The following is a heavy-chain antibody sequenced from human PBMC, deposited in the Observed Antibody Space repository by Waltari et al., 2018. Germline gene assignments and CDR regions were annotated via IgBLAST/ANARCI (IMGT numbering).Heavy chain of an antibody. D-gene: IGHD4-17*01. CDR1: GGTFSSYA. CDR3: ATGGLYGDYTEVYFDY. Sequence: QVQLVQSGAAVKKPGSSVKVSCKASGGTFSSYAIRWVRQAPGQGLEWMGGIIPIFGTANYAQKFQGRVTITTDESTSTAYMELSSLRSEDTAVYYCATGGLYGDYTEVYFDYWGQGTLVTVSS. CDR2: IIPIFGTA. J-gene: IGHJ4*02. V-gene: IGHV1-69*05.